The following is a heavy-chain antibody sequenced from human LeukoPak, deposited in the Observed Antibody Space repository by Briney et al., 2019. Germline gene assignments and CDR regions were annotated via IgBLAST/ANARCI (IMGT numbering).Heavy chain of an antibody. D-gene: IGHD3/OR15-3a*01. V-gene: IGHV3-7*03. J-gene: IGHJ4*02. CDR3: ATSYDMGWLIGY. CDR1: GFTFGDTW. CDR2: IKQDGSEK. Sequence: GGSLRPSCAASGFTFGDTWMNWVRQVPGQGLEWVANIKQDGSEKFYVASVKGRFTISRDNGKSSLYLQMNSLRAEDTALYYCATSYDMGWLIGYWGQGTLVTVSS.